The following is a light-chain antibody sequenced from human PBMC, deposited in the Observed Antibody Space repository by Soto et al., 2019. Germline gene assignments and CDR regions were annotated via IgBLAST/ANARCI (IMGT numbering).Light chain of an antibody. J-gene: IGKJ4*01. CDR2: WAS. CDR3: QQYYSTPFT. CDR1: QSGLYSFNYKNY. V-gene: IGKV4-1*01. Sequence: DIVMTQSPDSLAVSLGERAAINCKSSQSGLYSFNYKNYLAWYQQKPGQPPKLLIYWASTRESGVPDRFSGSGSGTDFTLTISSLQAEDVAVYYCQQYYSTPFTFGGGTKVEIK.